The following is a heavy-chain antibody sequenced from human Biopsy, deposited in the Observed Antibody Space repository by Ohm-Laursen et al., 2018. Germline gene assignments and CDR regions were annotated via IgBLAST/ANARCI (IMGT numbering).Heavy chain of an antibody. V-gene: IGHV4-31*01. Sequence: SETLSLTCTVSGGSIGGGEYYWNWIRQLPGKGLEWIGLLSYSGTTFYNPSLESLLTISIDTSKNHFSLNLRSVTAADTAVYYCARGVPHYDGSGFPLAGYWYFDLWGRGTLVTVSS. J-gene: IGHJ2*01. CDR1: GGSIGGGEYY. CDR2: LSYSGTT. D-gene: IGHD3-22*01. CDR3: ARGVPHYDGSGFPLAGYWYFDL.